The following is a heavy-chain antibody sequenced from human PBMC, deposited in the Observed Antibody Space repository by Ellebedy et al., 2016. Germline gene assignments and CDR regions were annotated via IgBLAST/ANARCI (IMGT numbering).Heavy chain of an antibody. Sequence: GESLKISXAASGFTFSYYAMVWVRLTPGKGLEWVAGISGSGDDTYYGDFVKGRFTISRDNAKDTLYLEMNSLTAEDTAVYYCVRDLAGGSGYWGQGTLVTVSS. CDR1: GFTFSYYA. D-gene: IGHD6-19*01. CDR3: VRDLAGGSGY. CDR2: ISGSGDDT. V-gene: IGHV3-23*01. J-gene: IGHJ4*02.